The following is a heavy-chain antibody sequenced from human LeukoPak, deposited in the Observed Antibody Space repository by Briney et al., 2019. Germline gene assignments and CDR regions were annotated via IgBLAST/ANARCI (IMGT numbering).Heavy chain of an antibody. J-gene: IGHJ4*02. Sequence: PGGSLRLSCAASGFTFSTYGIHWVRQAPGKGLEWVAVISYDGSNKYYADSVKGRFTISRDNSKNTLYLQMNSLRAEDTAVYYCARWDYGGNILHYWGQGTLVTVSS. CDR2: ISYDGSNK. CDR3: ARWDYGGNILHY. CDR1: GFTFSTYG. D-gene: IGHD4-23*01. V-gene: IGHV3-30*03.